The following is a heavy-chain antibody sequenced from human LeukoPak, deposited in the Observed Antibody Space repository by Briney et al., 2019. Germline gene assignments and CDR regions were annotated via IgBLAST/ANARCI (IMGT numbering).Heavy chain of an antibody. V-gene: IGHV4-61*01. CDR3: ARLYPSSLAYCFDA. J-gene: IGHJ5*02. CDR1: GGSVSSGSYY. D-gene: IGHD6-13*01. CDR2: IYYSGST. Sequence: SSETLSLTCTVSGGSVSSGSYYWSWIRQPPGKGLEWIAYIYYSGSTNYNPSLKSRVTISIDTSKNQFSLRLSSVTAADTAVYYCARLYPSSLAYCFDAWGRGPLVTVSS.